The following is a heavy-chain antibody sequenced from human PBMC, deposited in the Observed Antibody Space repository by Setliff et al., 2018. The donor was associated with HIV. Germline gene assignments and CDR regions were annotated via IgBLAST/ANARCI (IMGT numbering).Heavy chain of an antibody. J-gene: IGHJ4*02. CDR3: ARAQTYYSDSSGYYSQY. V-gene: IGHV1-69*10. Sequence: SVKVSCKASGGTFSSYAISWVRQAPGQGLEWMGGIIPILGIANYAQKFQGRVTITADESTSTAYMELSSLRPEDTAVYYCARAQTYYSDSSGYYSQYWGQGTLVTVSS. CDR1: GGTFSSYA. D-gene: IGHD3-22*01. CDR2: IIPILGIA.